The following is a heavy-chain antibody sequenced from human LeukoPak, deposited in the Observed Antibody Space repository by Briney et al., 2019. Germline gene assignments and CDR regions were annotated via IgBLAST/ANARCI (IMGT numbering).Heavy chain of an antibody. CDR3: ATQTTVTSNAFDI. Sequence: GGSLRLSCAASGFTFSSYGVSWVRQAPGKGLEWVSGISGSGHRTYYADSVKGRFTISRDNSKSTLYLQMKSLRAEDTAVYYCATQTTVTSNAFDIWGQGTMVTVSS. CDR1: GFTFSSYG. V-gene: IGHV3-23*01. CDR2: ISGSGHRT. D-gene: IGHD4-17*01. J-gene: IGHJ3*02.